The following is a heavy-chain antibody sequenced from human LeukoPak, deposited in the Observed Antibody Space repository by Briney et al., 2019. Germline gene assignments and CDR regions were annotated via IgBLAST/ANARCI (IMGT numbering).Heavy chain of an antibody. CDR3: ARDNTDNFDY. CDR1: GGSISSSSYY. J-gene: IGHJ4*02. Sequence: NPSETLSLTCTVSGGSISSSSYYWSWIRQPPGKGLEWIGYIYYSGSTNYNPSLKSRVTISVDTSKNQFSLKLSSVTAADTAVYYCARDNTDNFDYWGQGTLVTVSS. V-gene: IGHV4-61*01. CDR2: IYYSGST.